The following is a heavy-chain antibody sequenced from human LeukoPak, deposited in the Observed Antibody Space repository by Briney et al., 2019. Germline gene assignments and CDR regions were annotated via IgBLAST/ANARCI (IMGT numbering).Heavy chain of an antibody. CDR2: FSSNGGST. V-gene: IGHV3-64D*06. Sequence: GGSLRLSCSASGFTFSSNAMHWVRQAPGKGLEYVSGFSSNGGSTYYADSRFIISRDNSKNTLYLQMSSLRTEDTAVYYCVKGWVYSSDWLDYWGQGTLVTVSS. D-gene: IGHD6-19*01. J-gene: IGHJ4*02. CDR3: VKGWVYSSDWLDY. CDR1: GFTFSSNA.